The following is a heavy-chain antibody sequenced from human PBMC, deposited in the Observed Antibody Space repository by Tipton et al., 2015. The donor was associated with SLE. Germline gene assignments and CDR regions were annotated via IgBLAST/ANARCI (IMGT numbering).Heavy chain of an antibody. CDR3: ARGDHPLPWFDP. CDR2: IYYSGST. CDR1: GGSISSYY. J-gene: IGHJ5*02. V-gene: IGHV4-59*01. Sequence: TLSLTCTVSGGSISSYYWGWIRQPPGKGLEWIGYIYYSGSTNYNPSLKSRVTISVDTSKNQFSLKLSSVTAADTAVYYCARGDHPLPWFDPWGQGTLVTVSS.